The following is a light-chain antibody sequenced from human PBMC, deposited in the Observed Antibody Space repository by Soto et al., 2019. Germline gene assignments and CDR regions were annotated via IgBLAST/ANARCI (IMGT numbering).Light chain of an antibody. CDR1: GSNIGSNS. J-gene: IGLJ2*01. CDR3: AAWDDSLNGVV. Sequence: QSVLTQPPSASGTPGQRVTISCYGSGSNIGSNSVHWYQQFPGTAPKLLIYSNNQRPSGVPDRFSGSKSGTSVSLAITGLQSEDEADYYCAAWDDSLNGVVFGGGTKLTVL. V-gene: IGLV1-44*01. CDR2: SNN.